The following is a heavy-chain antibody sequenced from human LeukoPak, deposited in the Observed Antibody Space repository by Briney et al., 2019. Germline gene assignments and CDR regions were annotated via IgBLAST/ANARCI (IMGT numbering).Heavy chain of an antibody. CDR3: ARDGYGGQYRTYYYYYGMDV. CDR1: GYTFTSYG. J-gene: IGHJ6*02. D-gene: IGHD4-23*01. CDR2: ISAYNGNT. V-gene: IGHV1-18*01. Sequence: ASVKVSCKASGYTFTSYGISWVRQAPGQGLEWMGWISAYNGNTNYAQKFQGRVTMTTDTSTSTAYMELRSLRSDDTAVYYCARDGYGGQYRTYYYYYGMDVWGQGTTVTVSS.